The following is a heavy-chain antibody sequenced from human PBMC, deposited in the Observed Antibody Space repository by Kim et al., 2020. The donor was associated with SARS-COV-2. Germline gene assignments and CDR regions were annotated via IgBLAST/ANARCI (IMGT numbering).Heavy chain of an antibody. J-gene: IGHJ4*02. CDR1: GFIFSDYA. Sequence: GGSLRLSCAASGFIFSDYAMSWVRQAPGKGLEWVSAISSTGGSTYYVDSVKGRFTISRDNSKSTLYLQMNSLRAEDTALYYCAKSAPNFYDHSGYSYYFDYWGQGTLVTVSS. CDR2: ISSTGGST. D-gene: IGHD3-22*01. CDR3: AKSAPNFYDHSGYSYYFDY. V-gene: IGHV3-23*01.